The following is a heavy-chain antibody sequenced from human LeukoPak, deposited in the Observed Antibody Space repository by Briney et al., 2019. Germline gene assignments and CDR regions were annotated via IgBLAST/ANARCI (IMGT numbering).Heavy chain of an antibody. CDR3: AGNAWYYYGSGSYYTVNWFDP. V-gene: IGHV4-34*01. J-gene: IGHJ5*02. CDR1: GGSFSGYY. Sequence: SETLSLTCAVYGGSFSGYYWSWLRQPPGKGLEWIGEINNSGSTNYNPSLKSRVTISVGTSKDQFSLKLSPVTAADTAVYYCAGNAWYYYGSGSYYTVNWFDPWGEGTLVTVSS. CDR2: INNSGST. D-gene: IGHD3-10*01.